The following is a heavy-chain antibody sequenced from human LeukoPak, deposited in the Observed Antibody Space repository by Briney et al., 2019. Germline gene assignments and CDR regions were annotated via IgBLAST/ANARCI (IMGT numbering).Heavy chain of an antibody. J-gene: IGHJ3*02. Sequence: SGTLSLTCAVSGGSISSSNWWSWVRQPPGKGLEWIGEIYHSGSTNYNPSLKSRVTISVDKSKNQFSLKLSSVTAADTAVYYCARDLDIVATTWAFDIWGQGTMVTVSS. CDR1: GGSISSSNW. D-gene: IGHD5-12*01. CDR2: IYHSGST. CDR3: ARDLDIVATTWAFDI. V-gene: IGHV4-4*02.